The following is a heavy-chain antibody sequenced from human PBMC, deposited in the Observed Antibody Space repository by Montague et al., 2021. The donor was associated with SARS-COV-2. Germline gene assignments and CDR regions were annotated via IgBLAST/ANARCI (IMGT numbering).Heavy chain of an antibody. CDR2: IYYIGST. CDR1: GGPISSYY. Sequence: SETLSLTCTVSGGPISSYYWSWIRQPPGKGLEWIGYIYYIGSTNYNPSLESRVTISVDTSKNQFSLKLSSVTAADTAVYYCARGVLMDVWGQGTTITVSS. CDR3: ARGVLMDV. V-gene: IGHV4-59*01. J-gene: IGHJ6*02.